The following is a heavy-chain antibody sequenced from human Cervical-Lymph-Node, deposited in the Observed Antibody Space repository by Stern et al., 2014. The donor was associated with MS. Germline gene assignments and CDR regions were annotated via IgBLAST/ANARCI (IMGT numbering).Heavy chain of an antibody. CDR2: INGDGSRT. Sequence: EVQLVESGGDLVQPGGSLRLSCTASGFTFSTYWMHWVPQAPGKGLVWVSRINGDGSRTSYADSVKGRFTISRDNAKNTLYVQMNSLRVEDTAVYYCARAHVDTWDWFDPWGQGTLVTVSS. CDR3: ARAHVDTWDWFDP. V-gene: IGHV3-74*02. J-gene: IGHJ5*02. D-gene: IGHD5-18*01. CDR1: GFTFSTYW.